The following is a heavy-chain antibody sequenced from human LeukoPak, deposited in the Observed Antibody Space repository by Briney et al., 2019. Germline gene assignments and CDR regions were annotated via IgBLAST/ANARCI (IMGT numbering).Heavy chain of an antibody. Sequence: GGSLRLSCAASGFTFSNYGMHWVRQAPGKGLEWVAVISYDGSNKYYADSVKGRFTISRDNSKNTLYLQMNSLRAEDTAVYYCAVGASKDYWGQGTLVTVSS. V-gene: IGHV3-30*03. J-gene: IGHJ4*02. CDR3: AVGASKDY. CDR2: ISYDGSNK. D-gene: IGHD1-26*01. CDR1: GFTFSNYG.